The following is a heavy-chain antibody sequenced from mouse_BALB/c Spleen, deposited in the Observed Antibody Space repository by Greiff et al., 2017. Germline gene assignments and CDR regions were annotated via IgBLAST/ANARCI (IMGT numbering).Heavy chain of an antibody. CDR1: GFTFSDYY. CDR2: ISDGGSYT. D-gene: IGHD1-2*01. J-gene: IGHJ4*01. Sequence: EVMLVESGGGLVKPGGSLKLSCAASGFTFSDYYMYWVRQTPEKRLEWVATISDGGSYTYYPDSVKGRFTISRDNAKNNLYLQMSSLKSEDTAMYYCARGRRLGYAMDYWGQGTSVTVSS. CDR3: ARGRRLGYAMDY. V-gene: IGHV5-4*02.